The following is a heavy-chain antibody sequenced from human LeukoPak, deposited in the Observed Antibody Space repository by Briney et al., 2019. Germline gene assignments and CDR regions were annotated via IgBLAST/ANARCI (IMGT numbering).Heavy chain of an antibody. CDR3: VEAYSNSWHNFQH. CDR2: ISYDGSQK. CDR1: GFTFSDYT. Sequence: GGSLRLSCAASGFTFSDYTMHWVRHAPGKVLEWVAVISYDGSQKYYADSVKGRFTISRDNSKNTLFLQMNSLRAEDTAIYYCVEAYSNSWHNFQHWGQGTLVTVSS. V-gene: IGHV3-30-3*01. D-gene: IGHD6-13*01. J-gene: IGHJ1*01.